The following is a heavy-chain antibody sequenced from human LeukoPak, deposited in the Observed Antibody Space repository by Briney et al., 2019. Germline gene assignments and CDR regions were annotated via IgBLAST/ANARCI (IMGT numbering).Heavy chain of an antibody. Sequence: ASVKVSCKASGCTFTSYAMHWVRQAPGQRLEWMGWINAGNGNTKYSQKFQGRVTITRDTSASTVYMELSSLRSEDTAVYYCARDWGTYCSSTSCYQHHYGDYHLRWFDPWGQGTLVTVSS. CDR1: GCTFTSYA. V-gene: IGHV1-3*01. CDR2: INAGNGNT. D-gene: IGHD2-2*01. J-gene: IGHJ5*02. CDR3: ARDWGTYCSSTSCYQHHYGDYHLRWFDP.